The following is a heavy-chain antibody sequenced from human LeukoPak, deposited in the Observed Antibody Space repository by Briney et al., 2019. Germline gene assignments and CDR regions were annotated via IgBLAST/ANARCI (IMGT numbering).Heavy chain of an antibody. CDR1: GFTFSSYW. CDR2: IKQDGSEK. CDR3: ARNRGMTVLSDYYYYMDI. J-gene: IGHJ6*03. V-gene: IGHV3-7*01. Sequence: GGSLRLFCAASGFTFSSYWMSWVRQAPGKGLEWVANIKQDGSEKNYVDSEKGRFTISRDNAKHSLAVQMNSLRAEDRAVYYWARNRGMTVLSDYYYYMDIRGKGATVTVSS. D-gene: IGHD3-10*01.